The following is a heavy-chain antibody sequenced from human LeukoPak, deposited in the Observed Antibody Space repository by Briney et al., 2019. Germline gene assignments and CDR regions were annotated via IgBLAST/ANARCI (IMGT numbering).Heavy chain of an antibody. D-gene: IGHD3-22*01. CDR3: ARELGNYYDSSPF. Sequence: HPGGSLRLSCAASGFTFSSYSMNWVRQAPGKGLEWVSYISSSSSTIYYADSVKGRFTISRDNAKNSLYLQMNSLRAEDTAVYYCARELGNYYDSSPFWGQGTLVTVSS. J-gene: IGHJ4*02. CDR2: ISSSSSTI. V-gene: IGHV3-48*01. CDR1: GFTFSSYS.